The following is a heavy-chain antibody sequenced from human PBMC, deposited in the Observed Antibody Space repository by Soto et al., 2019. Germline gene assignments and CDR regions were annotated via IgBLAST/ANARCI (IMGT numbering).Heavy chain of an antibody. CDR2: INAGNGNT. Sequence: QVKLVQSGAEEKKPGASVKVSCKASGYTFTSYAMHWVRQAPGQRLEWMGWINAGNGNTKYSQKFQGRVTITRDTSASTAYMELSSLRSEDTAGYYCARSIVVVTALDYWGQGTLVTVSS. V-gene: IGHV1-3*05. D-gene: IGHD2-21*02. CDR3: ARSIVVVTALDY. CDR1: GYTFTSYA. J-gene: IGHJ4*02.